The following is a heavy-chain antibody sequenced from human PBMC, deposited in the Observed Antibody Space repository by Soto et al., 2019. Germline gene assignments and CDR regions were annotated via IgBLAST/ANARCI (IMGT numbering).Heavy chain of an antibody. D-gene: IGHD3-9*01. J-gene: IGHJ4*02. CDR1: GFTFSSYW. CDR2: IKQDGSEK. CDR3: ARSDTVLRYFDWLFLPPDY. V-gene: IGHV3-7*01. Sequence: GGSVRLSCAASGFTFSSYWMSWVRQAPGKGLEWVANIKQDGSEKYYVDSVKGRFTISRDNAKNSLYLQMNSLRAEDTAVYYCARSDTVLRYFDWLFLPPDYWGQGTLVTVSS.